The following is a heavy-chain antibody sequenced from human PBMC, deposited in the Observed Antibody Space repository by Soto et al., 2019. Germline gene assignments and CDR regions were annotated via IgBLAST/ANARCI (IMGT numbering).Heavy chain of an antibody. J-gene: IGHJ4*02. CDR2: INTYNDNT. Sequence: GASVKVSCKASGYTFTSSGISWVRQAPGQGLEWMGWINTYNDNTNYAQKLQGRVTMTTDTSTSTAYLELRSLRSDDTAVYYCAKVQGGVVTASIIDYGGQASLGTVAS. V-gene: IGHV1-18*01. D-gene: IGHD2-21*02. CDR3: AKVQGGVVTASIIDY. CDR1: GYTFTSSG.